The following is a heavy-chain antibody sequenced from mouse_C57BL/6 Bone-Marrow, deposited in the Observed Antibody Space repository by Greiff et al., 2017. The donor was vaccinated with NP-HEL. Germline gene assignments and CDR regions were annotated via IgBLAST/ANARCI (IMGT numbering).Heavy chain of an antibody. J-gene: IGHJ2*01. CDR1: GFTFTDYY. V-gene: IGHV7-3*01. CDR3: ARPGSSYDFDY. D-gene: IGHD1-1*01. CDR2: IRHKANGYTT. Sequence: EVQLVESGGGLVQPGGSLSLSCAASGFTFTDYYMSWVRQPPGKALEWLGFIRHKANGYTTNYSASVKGRFTISRDNSQSSLYRQMNALRAEDSATYYCARPGSSYDFDYWGQGTTLTVSS.